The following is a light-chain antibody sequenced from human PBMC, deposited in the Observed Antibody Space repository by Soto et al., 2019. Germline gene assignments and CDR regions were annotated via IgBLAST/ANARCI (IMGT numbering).Light chain of an antibody. V-gene: IGKV1-39*01. CDR2: AAS. CDR3: QQNYITPPWT. CDR1: QSIKKS. J-gene: IGKJ1*01. Sequence: DVQMTQSPSSLSASVGDRVTITCGASQSIKKSLNWYQQKPGKAPKLLIFAASNLQSGVPSRFSGSGSGTDFTLNISSLQAEDFATYYCQQNYITPPWTFGPGTKVDIK.